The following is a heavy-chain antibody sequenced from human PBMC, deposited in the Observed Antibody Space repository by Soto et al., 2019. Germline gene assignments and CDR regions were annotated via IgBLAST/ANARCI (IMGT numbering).Heavy chain of an antibody. Sequence: GSLQGSGAASVFPFSSYSMNWVRQAPGKGLAWVSSISSSSSYIYYADSVKGRFTISRDNAKNSLYLQMNSLRAEDTAVYYCARGIAVADFDYSGQGTLVTVSS. D-gene: IGHD6-19*01. CDR2: ISSSSSYI. CDR1: VFPFSSYS. J-gene: IGHJ4*02. V-gene: IGHV3-21*01. CDR3: ARGIAVADFDY.